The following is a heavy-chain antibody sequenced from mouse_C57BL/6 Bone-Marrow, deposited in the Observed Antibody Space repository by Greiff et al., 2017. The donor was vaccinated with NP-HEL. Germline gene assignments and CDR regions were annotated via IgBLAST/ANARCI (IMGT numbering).Heavy chain of an antibody. Sequence: LVEPGASVKMSCKASGYTFTSYWITWVKQRPGQGLEWIGDIYPGSGSTNYNEKFKSKATLTVDTSSSTAYMQLSSLTSEDSAVYYCARTGGYYAYWYFDVWGTGTTVTVSS. D-gene: IGHD2-3*01. CDR2: IYPGSGST. V-gene: IGHV1-55*01. CDR1: GYTFTSYW. CDR3: ARTGGYYAYWYFDV. J-gene: IGHJ1*03.